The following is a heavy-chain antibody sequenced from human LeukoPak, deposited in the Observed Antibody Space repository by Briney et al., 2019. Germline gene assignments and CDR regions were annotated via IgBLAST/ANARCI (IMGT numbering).Heavy chain of an antibody. J-gene: IGHJ4*02. CDR3: AKGGHLDY. CDR1: GFTFNTYW. Sequence: PGGSLRLSCAASGFTFNTYWMSWVRQAPGKGLEWVANIKADGSEKYYVDSVKGRFTISRDNAENSLYLQMNSLRVEDTAVYYCAKGGHLDYWGQGTLATVSS. CDR2: IKADGSEK. V-gene: IGHV3-7*01.